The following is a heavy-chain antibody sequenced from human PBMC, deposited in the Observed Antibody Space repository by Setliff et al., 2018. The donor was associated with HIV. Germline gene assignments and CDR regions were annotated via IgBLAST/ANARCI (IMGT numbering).Heavy chain of an antibody. CDR3: TRKLAPGHGMDV. V-gene: IGHV3-7*01. D-gene: IGHD3-3*02. Sequence: PGGSLRLSCAASGFTFNSYAMIWVRQAPGKGLEWVANINQDGSEKNYVDSVKGRFTISRDNAKNSLYLQMDSLRVEDTTVYYCTRKLAPGHGMDVWGQGTTVTVSS. CDR1: GFTFNSYA. CDR2: INQDGSEK. J-gene: IGHJ6*02.